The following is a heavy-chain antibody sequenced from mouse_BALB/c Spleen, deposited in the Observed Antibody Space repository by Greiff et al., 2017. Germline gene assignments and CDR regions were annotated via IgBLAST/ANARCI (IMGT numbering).Heavy chain of an antibody. CDR3: ARGGSGNYQCAMDY. CDR2: IYPGSGST. D-gene: IGHD2-1*01. J-gene: IGHJ4*01. Sequence: QVQLQQPGAELVKPGTSVKLSCKASGYNFTSYWINWVKLRPGQGLEWIGDIYPGSGSTNYNEKFKSKATLTVDTSSSTAYMQLSSLASEDSALYYCARGGSGNYQCAMDYWGQGTSVTVSS. CDR1: GYNFTSYW. V-gene: IGHV1-55*01.